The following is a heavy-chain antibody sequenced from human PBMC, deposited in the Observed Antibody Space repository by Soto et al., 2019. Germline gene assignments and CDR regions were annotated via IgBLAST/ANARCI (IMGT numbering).Heavy chain of an antibody. D-gene: IGHD6-19*01. Sequence: GGSLRLSCATSGFSFSSYGMHWIRQAPGKGLEWVAVISYDVTNKYYADSVKGRFTISRDNSKNTLYLQMNSLRAEDTAVFYCAKDLRIAVAGTDYFDSWGQGTLVTVSS. CDR2: ISYDVTNK. CDR1: GFSFSSYG. CDR3: AKDLRIAVAGTDYFDS. J-gene: IGHJ4*02. V-gene: IGHV3-30*18.